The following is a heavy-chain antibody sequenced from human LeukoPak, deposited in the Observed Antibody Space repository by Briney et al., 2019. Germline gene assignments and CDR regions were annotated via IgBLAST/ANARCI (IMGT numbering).Heavy chain of an antibody. D-gene: IGHD6-19*01. J-gene: IGHJ4*02. CDR1: GFTFSSYG. CDR3: AKASIAVAGPFDY. Sequence: PGRSLRLSCAASGFTFSSYGMHWVRQAPGKGLEWVAVIWYDGSNKYYADSVKGRFTISRDNSKNTLYLQMNSLRAEDTAVYYCAKASIAVAGPFDYWGRGTLVTVSS. CDR2: IWYDGSNK. V-gene: IGHV3-33*06.